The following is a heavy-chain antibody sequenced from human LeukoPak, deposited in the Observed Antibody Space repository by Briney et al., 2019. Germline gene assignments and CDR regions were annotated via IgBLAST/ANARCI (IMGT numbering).Heavy chain of an antibody. Sequence: GGSLRLSCAASGFTLSSYWMHRVRQAPGKGLVWVSRINSDGSSTSYADSVKGRFTISRDNAKNTLYLQMNSLRAEDTAVYYCARAAGPIDAFDIWGQGTMVTVSS. CDR1: GFTLSSYW. J-gene: IGHJ3*02. CDR2: INSDGSST. V-gene: IGHV3-74*01. CDR3: ARAAGPIDAFDI.